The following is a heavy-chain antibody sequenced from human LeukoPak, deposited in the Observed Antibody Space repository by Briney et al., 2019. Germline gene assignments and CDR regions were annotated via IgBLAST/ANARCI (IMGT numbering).Heavy chain of an antibody. D-gene: IGHD2-2*01. J-gene: IGHJ3*02. CDR1: GGSISSYY. Sequence: SETLSLTCTVSGGSISSYYWSWIRQPPGKGLEWIGYIYYSGSTNYNPSLKSRVTISVDTSKNQFSLKLSSVTAADTAVYYCARDRIVVVPAAMVGAFDIWGQGTMVTVSS. CDR2: IYYSGST. CDR3: ARDRIVVVPAAMVGAFDI. V-gene: IGHV4-59*12.